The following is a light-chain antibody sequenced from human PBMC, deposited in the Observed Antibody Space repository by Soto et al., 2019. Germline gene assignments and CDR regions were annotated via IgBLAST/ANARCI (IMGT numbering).Light chain of an antibody. CDR3: QMWDRYTRF. V-gene: IGLV3-1*01. Sequence: SYELTQAPSVSVSPGQTASITCSGDKLGNKYACWYQQKPGQSPVLVIYKDSRRPSGIPERFSGSNSGNTATLTISGTQAMDEADYYCQMWDRYTRFFGGGTKLTVL. J-gene: IGLJ2*01. CDR2: KDS. CDR1: KLGNKY.